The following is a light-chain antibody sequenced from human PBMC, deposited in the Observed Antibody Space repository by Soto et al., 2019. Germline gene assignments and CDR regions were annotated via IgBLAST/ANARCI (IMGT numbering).Light chain of an antibody. CDR3: QQANNCPIT. CDR2: AAT. CDR1: QGISRW. J-gene: IGKJ5*01. Sequence: DIQMTQSPSSVSESVGDRVTITCRASQGISRWLYWYQQRQGKAPKPLINAATTLQSGVPSMFSDSGSGTDFTLSISGLDPEDFSTDYCQQANNCPITFGHGTRVE. V-gene: IGKV1D-12*01.